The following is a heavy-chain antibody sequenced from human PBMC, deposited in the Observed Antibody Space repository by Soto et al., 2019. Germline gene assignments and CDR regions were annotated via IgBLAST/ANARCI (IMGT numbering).Heavy chain of an antibody. Sequence: EVQLLESGGGLVKPGGSLRLSCISSGFTFRTYTMNWLRQAPGKGLEWVSGIRGFSPYTFYSESVKGRFTISRDNAKNSLYLQMNSLRAEDTAVYYCARDRGYDAHDYYYNAMDVWGQGTTVTVSS. CDR1: GFTFRTYT. CDR2: IRGFSPYT. CDR3: ARDRGYDAHDYYYNAMDV. V-gene: IGHV3-21*01. D-gene: IGHD3-10*01. J-gene: IGHJ6*02.